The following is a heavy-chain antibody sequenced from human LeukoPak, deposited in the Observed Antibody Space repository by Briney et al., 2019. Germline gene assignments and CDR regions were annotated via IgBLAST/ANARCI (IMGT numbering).Heavy chain of an antibody. CDR3: ARSAPRGYQLIQTGNWFDP. V-gene: IGHV4-39*07. D-gene: IGHD2-2*01. CDR2: MYYSGIT. Sequence: SETLSLTCTFSGASISGYSSFRGWIRQPPGKGLEWIASMYYSGITYSKPSLSSRVTISVDTSKNQFSLKLSSVTAADTAVYYCARSAPRGYQLIQTGNWFDPWGQGTLVTVSS. J-gene: IGHJ5*02. CDR1: GASISGYSSF.